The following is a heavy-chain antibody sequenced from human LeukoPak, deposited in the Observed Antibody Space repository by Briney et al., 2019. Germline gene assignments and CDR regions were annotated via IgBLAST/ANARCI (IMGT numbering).Heavy chain of an antibody. D-gene: IGHD2-2*02. CDR3: ARGRGKLCSSTSCYRGVIPNYYYYMDV. V-gene: IGHV1-8*01. CDR1: GYTLTELS. J-gene: IGHJ6*03. Sequence: GASVKVSCKVSGYTLTELSMHWVRQATGQGLEWMGWMNPNSGNTGYAQKFQGRVTMTRSTSISTAYMELSSLRSEDTAVYYCARGRGKLCSSTSCYRGVIPNYYYYMDVWGKGTTVTVSS. CDR2: MNPNSGNT.